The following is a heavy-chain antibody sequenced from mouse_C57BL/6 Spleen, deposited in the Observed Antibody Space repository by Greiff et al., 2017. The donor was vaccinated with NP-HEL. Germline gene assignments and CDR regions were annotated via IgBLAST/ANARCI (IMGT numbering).Heavy chain of an antibody. J-gene: IGHJ2*01. V-gene: IGHV5-17*01. CDR2: ISSGSSTI. D-gene: IGHD1-1*01. Sequence: EVKLVESGGGLVKPGGSLKLSCAASGFTFSDYGMHWVRQAPEKGLEWVAYISSGSSTIYYVDTVKGRFTISRDNAKNTLFLQMTSLRSEDTAMYYCASRYYYGSSPYYFDYWGQGTTLTVSS. CDR3: ASRYYYGSSPYYFDY. CDR1: GFTFSDYG.